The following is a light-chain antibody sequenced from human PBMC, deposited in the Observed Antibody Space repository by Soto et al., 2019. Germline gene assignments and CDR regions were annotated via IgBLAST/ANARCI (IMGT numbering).Light chain of an antibody. CDR2: DDS. Sequence: SYELTQPPSMSVAPGQTARFACGGNNIGGKSVHWYQQRPGQAPVLVVYDDSARPSGIPGRFSGSNSGNTATLTISRVEAGDEADYYCQVWDSSTDHVVFGGGTKLTVL. CDR1: NIGGKS. J-gene: IGLJ2*01. CDR3: QVWDSSTDHVV. V-gene: IGLV3-21*02.